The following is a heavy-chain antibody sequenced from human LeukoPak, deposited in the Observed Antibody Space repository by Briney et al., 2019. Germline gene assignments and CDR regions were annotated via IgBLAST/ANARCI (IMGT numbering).Heavy chain of an antibody. CDR2: ISSSSSTI. D-gene: IGHD6-19*01. CDR1: GFTFSSYS. V-gene: IGHV3-48*01. CDR3: ARELHSSGWH. Sequence: PGGSLRLSCAASGFTFSSYSMNWVRQAPGKGLEWVSYISSSSSTIYYADSVKGRFTISRDNVKNSLYLQMNSLRAEDTAVYYCARELHSSGWHWGQGTLVTASS. J-gene: IGHJ4*02.